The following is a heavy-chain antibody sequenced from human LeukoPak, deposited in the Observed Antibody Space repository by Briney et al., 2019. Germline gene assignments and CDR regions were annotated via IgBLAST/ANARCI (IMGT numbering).Heavy chain of an antibody. V-gene: IGHV4-34*01. Sequence: PSETLSLTCAVYGGSFSGYYWSWIRQPPGKGLEWIGEINHNGSTNYNPSLKSRDATSVDTSKNQFSLKLSSVTAADTAVYYCARGPHSSSFSSDYWGQGTRVTVSS. CDR2: INHNGST. D-gene: IGHD6-13*01. CDR3: ARGPHSSSFSSDY. J-gene: IGHJ4*02. CDR1: GGSFSGYY.